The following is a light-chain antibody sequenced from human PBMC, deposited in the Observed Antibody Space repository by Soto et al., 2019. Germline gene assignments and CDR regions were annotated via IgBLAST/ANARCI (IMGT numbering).Light chain of an antibody. CDR1: SSNIGKNT. V-gene: IGLV1-44*01. CDR2: SDN. J-gene: IGLJ3*02. CDR3: AAWDDSLDGQGV. Sequence: QAVVTQPPSASGTPGQRVTISCSGSSSNIGKNTVNWYQQLPGTAPKLLIYSDNQRPSGVPDRFSGSKSGTSASLAISGLRSEDEAVYHCAAWDDSLDGQGVFGGGTKVTVL.